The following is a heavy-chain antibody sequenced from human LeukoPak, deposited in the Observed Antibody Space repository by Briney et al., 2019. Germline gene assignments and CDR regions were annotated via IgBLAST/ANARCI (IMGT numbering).Heavy chain of an antibody. Sequence: SDTLSLTCTVSGGSISRSSHFWSWLRQPPGKGLEWIASINYSGSTYYNPSLKSRVTISVDTSKTQFSLKLSSVTAADTAVYYCARVRQLWSKGGTYYFDYWGQGTLVTVSS. J-gene: IGHJ4*02. V-gene: IGHV4-39*07. CDR1: GGSISRSSHF. CDR2: INYSGST. D-gene: IGHD5-18*01. CDR3: ARVRQLWSKGGTYYFDY.